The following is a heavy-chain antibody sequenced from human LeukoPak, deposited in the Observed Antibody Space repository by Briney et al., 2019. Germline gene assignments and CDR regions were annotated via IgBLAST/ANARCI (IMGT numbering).Heavy chain of an antibody. CDR1: GFTFSDYY. Sequence: GGSLRLSCAASGFTFSDYYMSWIRQAPGKGLEWVAVISYDGSNKYYADSVKGRFTISRDNSKNTLYLQMNSLRAEDTAVYYCARGSLWLQLDYWGQGTLVTVSS. CDR3: ARGSLWLQLDY. CDR2: ISYDGSNK. V-gene: IGHV3-30-3*01. D-gene: IGHD5-24*01. J-gene: IGHJ4*02.